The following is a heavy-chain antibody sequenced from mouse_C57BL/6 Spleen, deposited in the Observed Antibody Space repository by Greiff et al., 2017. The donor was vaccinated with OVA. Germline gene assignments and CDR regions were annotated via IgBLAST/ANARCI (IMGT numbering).Heavy chain of an antibody. V-gene: IGHV1-50*01. CDR1: GYTFTSYW. CDR3: ARNGGLRAFAY. J-gene: IGHJ3*01. CDR2: IDPSDSDT. D-gene: IGHD2-4*01. Sequence: QVQLQQPGAELVKPGASVKLSCKASGYTFTSYWMQWVKQRPGQGLEWIGQIDPSDSDTNYNQKFKGKATLTVDTSSSTAYMQLSSLTSEDSAVYYCARNGGLRAFAYWGQGTLVTVSA.